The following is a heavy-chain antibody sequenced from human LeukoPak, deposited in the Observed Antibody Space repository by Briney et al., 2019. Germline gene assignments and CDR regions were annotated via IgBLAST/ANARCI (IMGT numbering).Heavy chain of an antibody. CDR1: GFTSSSYS. V-gene: IGHV3-21*04. CDR3: SKEVDGSGSHFTDLFDS. Sequence: PGGSLRLSCAASGFTSSSYSMNWVRQAPGKGLEWVSSISSSSSYIYYADSVKGRFTISRDNAKNSLYLQMNSLRAEDTGIYYCSKEVDGSGSHFTDLFDSWGQGTLVTVSS. CDR2: ISSSSSYI. J-gene: IGHJ4*02. D-gene: IGHD3-10*01.